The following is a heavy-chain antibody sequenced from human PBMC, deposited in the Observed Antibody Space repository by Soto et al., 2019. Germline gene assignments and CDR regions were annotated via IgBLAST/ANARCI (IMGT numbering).Heavy chain of an antibody. D-gene: IGHD6-19*01. CDR3: ARRGSGGIAVAGTSFDY. V-gene: IGHV4-39*01. J-gene: IGHJ4*02. Sequence: PSETLSLTCTVSGGSISSSSYSWGWIRQPPGKGPEWIGTFYYSGSTYYNPSLKSRVTISVDTTKNQFFLKLSSVTAADTAVYYCARRGSGGIAVAGTSFDYWGQGTLVTVSS. CDR1: GGSISSSSYS. CDR2: FYYSGST.